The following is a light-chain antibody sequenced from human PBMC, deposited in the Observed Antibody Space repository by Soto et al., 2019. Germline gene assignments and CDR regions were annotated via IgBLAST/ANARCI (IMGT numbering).Light chain of an antibody. Sequence: DIQLTQSPSFLSASVGDRVTITCRASQGISSYLAWYQQKPGKAPKLLLYAASTLQSGVPSRFSGSGSGTEFTLTISSLQPEDFATDYCQQLVTFGQGTKVEIK. CDR3: QQLVT. V-gene: IGKV1-9*01. J-gene: IGKJ1*01. CDR2: AAS. CDR1: QGISSY.